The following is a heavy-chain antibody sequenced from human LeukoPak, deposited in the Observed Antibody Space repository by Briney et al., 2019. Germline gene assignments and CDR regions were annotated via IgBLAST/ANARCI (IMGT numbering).Heavy chain of an antibody. CDR1: GSSITTDFY. Sequence: SETLSLTCSVSGSSITTDFYWAWIRPPPGKGLEWIADTWHTGSAYFNPSLKRRVTMSVDTSKNQLSLRLTSVTAADTAVYFCSRRKYAYDRNGFYTENFFDTWGLGTLVTVSS. D-gene: IGHD3-22*01. J-gene: IGHJ4*02. V-gene: IGHV4-38-2*01. CDR3: SRRKYAYDRNGFYTENFFDT. CDR2: TWHTGSA.